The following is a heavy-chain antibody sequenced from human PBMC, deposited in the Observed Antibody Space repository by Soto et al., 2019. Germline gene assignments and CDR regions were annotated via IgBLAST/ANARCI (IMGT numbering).Heavy chain of an antibody. J-gene: IGHJ6*03. Sequence: QVQLAQSGAEVKKPGSSVKVSCKASGGTFSSYTISWVRQAPGQGLEWMGRIIPILGIANYAQKFQGRVTITADKSTSTAYMELSSLRSEDTAVYYCARARTGTTYYYYYMDVWGKGTTVTVSS. V-gene: IGHV1-69*02. CDR2: IIPILGIA. CDR1: GGTFSSYT. CDR3: ARARTGTTYYYYYMDV. D-gene: IGHD1-7*01.